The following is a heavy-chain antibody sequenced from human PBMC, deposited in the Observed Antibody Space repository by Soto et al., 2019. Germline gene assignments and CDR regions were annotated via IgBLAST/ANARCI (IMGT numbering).Heavy chain of an antibody. J-gene: IGHJ4*02. D-gene: IGHD3-10*01. CDR2: ISYDGSKR. CDR1: GFTLSTYS. Sequence: GGSLRLSCAASGFTLSTYSMHWVRQAPGKGLEWVAIISYDGSKRDYADSVKGRFTISRDTSKNTLYVQMNNLRTEDTAVYYCARDLFGYRDSGSPAYWGQGTLVTVSS. V-gene: IGHV3-30-3*01. CDR3: ARDLFGYRDSGSPAY.